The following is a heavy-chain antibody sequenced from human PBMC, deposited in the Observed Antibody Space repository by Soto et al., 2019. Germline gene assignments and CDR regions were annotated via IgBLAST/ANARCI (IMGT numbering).Heavy chain of an antibody. V-gene: IGHV4-38-2*02. D-gene: IGHD6-19*01. CDR1: GYSISSGYY. CDR3: ARDRGIIAVAGIGYFDY. Sequence: SETLSLTCAVSGYSISSGYYWGWIRQPPGKGLEWIGRIYHSGSTYYNPSLKSRVTISVDTSKNQFSLKLSSVTAADTAVYYCARDRGIIAVAGIGYFDYWGQGTLVTVSS. J-gene: IGHJ4*02. CDR2: IYHSGST.